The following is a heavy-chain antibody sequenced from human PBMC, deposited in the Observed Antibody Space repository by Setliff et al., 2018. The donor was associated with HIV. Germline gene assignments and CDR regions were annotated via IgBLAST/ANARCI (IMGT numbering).Heavy chain of an antibody. CDR3: ARGFTIFGVGFSADPTGNWFDP. Sequence: SETLSLTCAVYGGSFSGFYWSWIRQAPGKGLEWIGEINHSGKTNYNPSLKSRITLSVDTSENQFALKLASVTAADTAVYYCARGFTIFGVGFSADPTGNWFDPWGRGTLVTVSS. D-gene: IGHD3-3*01. V-gene: IGHV4-34*01. J-gene: IGHJ5*02. CDR1: GGSFSGFY. CDR2: INHSGKT.